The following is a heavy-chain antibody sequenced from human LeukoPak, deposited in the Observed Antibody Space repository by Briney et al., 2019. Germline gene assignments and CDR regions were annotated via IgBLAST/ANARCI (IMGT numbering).Heavy chain of an antibody. V-gene: IGHV4-39*07. J-gene: IGHJ5*02. Sequence: SETLSLTCTVSGGSINTPNYYWGWIRQTPGKGLEWIGNIFYSGGTYYSPSLTSRVTISLDTSRNQFSLKLSSVTAADTAVYYCARVAPGITGTSGYFDPWGQGTLVTVSS. CDR2: IFYSGGT. CDR1: GGSINTPNYY. CDR3: ARVAPGITGTSGYFDP. D-gene: IGHD1-7*01.